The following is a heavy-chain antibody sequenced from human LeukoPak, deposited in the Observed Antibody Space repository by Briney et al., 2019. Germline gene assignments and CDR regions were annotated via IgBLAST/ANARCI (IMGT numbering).Heavy chain of an antibody. V-gene: IGHV6-1*01. CDR1: GDSFSSNSAA. D-gene: IGHD3-3*01. J-gene: IGHJ3*02. CDR3: ASSRQGFWSGYYSRAFDI. CDR2: TYYRSKLYK. Sequence: SQTLSLTCAISGDSFSSNSAAWNWLRQSPSRGLEWLGRTYYRSKLYKDYAVCGKSLITNNPDTSKNQFSLQLNSVSPEDTAVYYCASSRQGFWSGYYSRAFDIWGQGTMVTVSS.